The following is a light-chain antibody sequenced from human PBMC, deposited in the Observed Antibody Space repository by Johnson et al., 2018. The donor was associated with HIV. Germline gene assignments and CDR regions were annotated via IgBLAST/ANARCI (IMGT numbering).Light chain of an antibody. CDR1: SSNIGNNY. CDR3: ATWDSSLSTYYV. J-gene: IGLJ1*01. V-gene: IGLV1-51*02. Sequence: QSVLTQPPSVSAAPGQKVTISCSGSSSNIGNNYVSWYQQLPGTAPKLLIYENNKRPSGIPDRFSGSKSGTSATLGITGLQTGDEADYCCATWDSSLSTYYVFGTGTKVTVL. CDR2: ENN.